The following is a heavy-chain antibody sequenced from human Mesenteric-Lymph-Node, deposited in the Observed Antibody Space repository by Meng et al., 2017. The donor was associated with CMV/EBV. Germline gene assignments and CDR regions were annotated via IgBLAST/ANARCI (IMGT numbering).Heavy chain of an antibody. CDR2: IIPILGIA. V-gene: IGHV1-69*04. CDR3: ARERGTVVVPAALYYFDY. D-gene: IGHD2-2*01. Sequence: SVKVSCKASGGTFSSYTISWVRQAPGQGLEWMGRIIPILGIANYAQKFQGRVTITADKSTSTAYMELSSLRSEDTAVYYCARERGTVVVPAALYYFDYWGQGTLVTVSS. CDR1: GGTFSSYT. J-gene: IGHJ4*02.